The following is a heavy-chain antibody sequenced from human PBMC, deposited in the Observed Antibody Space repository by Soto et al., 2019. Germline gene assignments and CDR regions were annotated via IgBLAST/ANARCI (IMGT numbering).Heavy chain of an antibody. CDR2: IYYNRST. D-gene: IGHD3-22*01. CDR1: GASMTSSSYF. Sequence: ETLSLTCTISGASMTSSSYFWGFVRQPPGLGLEWIGTIYYNRSTYYSTSLKSRVAISVDTSKNLFSLSLRSVTAADTAVYYCARGNRVVTYYYSRESLHYRDVWGKGTTVTVSS. CDR3: ARGNRVVTYYYSRESLHYRDV. J-gene: IGHJ6*03. V-gene: IGHV4-39*02.